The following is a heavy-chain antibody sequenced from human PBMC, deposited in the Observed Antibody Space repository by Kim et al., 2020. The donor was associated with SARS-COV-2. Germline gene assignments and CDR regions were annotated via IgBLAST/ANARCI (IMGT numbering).Heavy chain of an antibody. D-gene: IGHD3-22*01. CDR1: GFTFSTYG. Sequence: GGSLRLSCAASGFTFSTYGMHWVRQAPGKGLEWVAVISYDGSNKYYADSVKGRFTISRDNSKNTLYLQMNSLRAEDTAVYYCATTGTRYYYDSSGPFDYWGQGTLVTVSS. CDR2: ISYDGSNK. V-gene: IGHV3-30*03. CDR3: ATTGTRYYYDSSGPFDY. J-gene: IGHJ4*02.